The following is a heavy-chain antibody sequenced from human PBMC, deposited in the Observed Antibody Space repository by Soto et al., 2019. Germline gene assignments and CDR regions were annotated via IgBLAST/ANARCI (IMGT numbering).Heavy chain of an antibody. Sequence: QVQLQESGPGLVKPSQTLSLTRTVSGGSISSGGYYWSWIRQHPGKGLEWIGYIYYSGSTYYNPSLKSRVTISVDTSKNQFSLKLSSVTAADTAVYYCARDARITMIVVALDAFDIWGQGTMVTVSS. D-gene: IGHD3-22*01. CDR2: IYYSGST. CDR1: GGSISSGGYY. V-gene: IGHV4-31*03. CDR3: ARDARITMIVVALDAFDI. J-gene: IGHJ3*02.